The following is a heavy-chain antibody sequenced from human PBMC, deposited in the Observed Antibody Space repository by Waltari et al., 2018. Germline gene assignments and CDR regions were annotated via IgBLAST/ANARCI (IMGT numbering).Heavy chain of an antibody. J-gene: IGHJ6*02. CDR2: FRGTGGST. Sequence: EAQLLESGGCLVQPGGSLGLACAASGFTFSNFGMSWVRQAPGKGLEWVSGFRGTGGSTSYADSVKGRFTISRDNSKNTLYLQMNSLRAEDSAVYYCAKGPYYGSAIGMDVWGQGTTVAVSS. V-gene: IGHV3-23*01. D-gene: IGHD3-10*01. CDR1: GFTFSNFG. CDR3: AKGPYYGSAIGMDV.